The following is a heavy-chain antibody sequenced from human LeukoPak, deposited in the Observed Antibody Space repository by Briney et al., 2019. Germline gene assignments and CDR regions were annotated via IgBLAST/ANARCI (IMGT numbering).Heavy chain of an antibody. Sequence: GGSLRLSFAASGFTFSSYSMNWVRQAPGKGLEWVSSISSSSSYIYYADSVKGRFTISRDNAKNSLYLQMNSLRAEDTAVYYCAREDTAMASFDYWGQGTLVTVSS. J-gene: IGHJ4*02. CDR2: ISSSSSYI. D-gene: IGHD5-18*01. V-gene: IGHV3-21*01. CDR1: GFTFSSYS. CDR3: AREDTAMASFDY.